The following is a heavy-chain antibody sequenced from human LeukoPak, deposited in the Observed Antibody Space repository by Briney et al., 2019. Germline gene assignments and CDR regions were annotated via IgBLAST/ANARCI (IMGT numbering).Heavy chain of an antibody. CDR1: GYTFTSYD. Sequence: WASVKVSCKASGYTFTSYDINWVRQATGQGLEWMGWMNPNNGNTDYAQKFQGRVTMTRDTSISTAYMELSRLRSDDTAVYYCARVVGDYDLDYWGQGTLVTVSS. V-gene: IGHV1-8*01. J-gene: IGHJ4*02. D-gene: IGHD3-3*01. CDR3: ARVVGDYDLDY. CDR2: MNPNNGNT.